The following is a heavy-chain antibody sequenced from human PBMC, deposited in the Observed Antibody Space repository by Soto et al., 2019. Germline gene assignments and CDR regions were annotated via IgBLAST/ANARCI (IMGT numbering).Heavy chain of an antibody. CDR1: GFTFSSYA. CDR2: ISGSGGST. Sequence: EVQLLESGGGLVQPGGSLRLSCAASGFTFSSYAMSWVRQAPGKGLEWVSDISGSGGSTYYADSVKGRFTISRDNSKNTLYLQIHSLRAEDTAVYYCANACESSSWTPSDYWGQGTLVTVSS. J-gene: IGHJ4*02. D-gene: IGHD6-13*01. CDR3: ANACESSSWTPSDY. V-gene: IGHV3-23*01.